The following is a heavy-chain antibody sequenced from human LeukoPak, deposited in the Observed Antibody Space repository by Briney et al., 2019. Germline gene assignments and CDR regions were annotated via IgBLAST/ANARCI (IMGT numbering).Heavy chain of an antibody. CDR2: VYNGGST. V-gene: IGHV4-59*08. CDR1: GGSIFSYY. CDR3: ARHLVKGYYDSSGYFEPLYYFDY. Sequence: PSETLSLTCTVSGGSIFSYYWSWIRQSPGKGLEWIGYVYNGGSTNYNPSLKSRVTISVDTSKNQFSLKLSSVTAADTAVYYCARHLVKGYYDSSGYFEPLYYFDYWGQGTLVTVSS. D-gene: IGHD3-22*01. J-gene: IGHJ4*02.